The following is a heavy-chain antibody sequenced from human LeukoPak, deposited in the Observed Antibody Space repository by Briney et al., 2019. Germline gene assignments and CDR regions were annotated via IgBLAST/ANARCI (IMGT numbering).Heavy chain of an antibody. CDR3: AKTRGYSGYDCSDY. CDR2: SSGSGDST. Sequence: GGSLRLSCAASGFTFSNYAMNWVRQAPGKGLEWVSSSSGSGDSTFYADSVKGRFTISRDNSKNTLYLQMNSLRAEDTAVYYCAKTRGYSGYDCSDYWGQGTLVTVSS. V-gene: IGHV3-23*01. D-gene: IGHD5-12*01. J-gene: IGHJ4*02. CDR1: GFTFSNYA.